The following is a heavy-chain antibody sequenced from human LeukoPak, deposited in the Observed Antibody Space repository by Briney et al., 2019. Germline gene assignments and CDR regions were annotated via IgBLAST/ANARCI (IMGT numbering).Heavy chain of an antibody. Sequence: ASVKVSCKASGYTFTSYGISWVRQAPGQGREWMGWISAYNGNTNYAQKLQGRVTMTTDTSTSTAYMGLRSLRSDDTGVYYCAREDYGSGSYYNSNPDYYYYGMDVWGQGTTVTVSS. CDR3: AREDYGSGSYYNSNPDYYYYGMDV. D-gene: IGHD3-10*01. J-gene: IGHJ6*02. CDR2: ISAYNGNT. V-gene: IGHV1-18*01. CDR1: GYTFTSYG.